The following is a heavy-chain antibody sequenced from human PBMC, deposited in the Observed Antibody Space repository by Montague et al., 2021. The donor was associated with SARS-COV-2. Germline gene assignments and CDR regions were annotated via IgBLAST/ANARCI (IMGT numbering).Heavy chain of an antibody. CDR3: ARAGMAGAPNLFLDD. CDR1: GGSIRGFY. J-gene: IGHJ1*01. CDR2: IYRSGST. Sequence: SETLSLTCSVSGGSIRGFYWTWIRQAAGGGLEWIGRIYRSGSTNYNPSLKSRASMSVDTSKMQISLNLRSVTAADTAIYYCARAGMAGAPNLFLDDWGPGTLVTVSS. D-gene: IGHD1-1*01. V-gene: IGHV4-4*07.